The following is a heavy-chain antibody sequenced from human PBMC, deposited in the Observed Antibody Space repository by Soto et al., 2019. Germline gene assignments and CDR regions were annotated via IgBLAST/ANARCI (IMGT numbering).Heavy chain of an antibody. Sequence: ASVKVSCKASGYTFTSYAMHWVRQAPGQRLEWMGWINAGNGNTKYSQKFQGRVTITRDTSASTAYMELSSLRSEDTAVYYCARDLFVGAVAGTFLDYWGQGTLVTVSS. CDR3: ARDLFVGAVAGTFLDY. CDR2: INAGNGNT. CDR1: GYTFTSYA. V-gene: IGHV1-3*01. D-gene: IGHD6-19*01. J-gene: IGHJ4*02.